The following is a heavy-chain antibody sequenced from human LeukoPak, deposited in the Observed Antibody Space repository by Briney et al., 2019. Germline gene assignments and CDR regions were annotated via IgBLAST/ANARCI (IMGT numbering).Heavy chain of an antibody. J-gene: IGHJ4*02. Sequence: SGTLSLTCTVSGGSISSYSWSWVLQPPGKGLEWVWDIYYSGSTSYNPSLKSRVTISVDTSKNQYSQKPSSVTAADPAVYYCARHYGSHWGGTPPHVDYWGQGTLVTVSS. D-gene: IGHD7-27*01. CDR2: IYYSGST. V-gene: IGHV4-59*08. CDR1: GGSISSYS. CDR3: ARHYGSHWGGTPPHVDY.